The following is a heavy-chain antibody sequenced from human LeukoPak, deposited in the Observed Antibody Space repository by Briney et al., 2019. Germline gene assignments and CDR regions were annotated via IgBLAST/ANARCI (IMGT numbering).Heavy chain of an antibody. CDR3: AKEGSSSWYYYYYYMDV. J-gene: IGHJ6*03. V-gene: IGHV3-30*02. D-gene: IGHD6-13*01. CDR2: IRYDGSNK. CDR1: GFTFSSYG. Sequence: GGSLRLSCAASGFTFSSYGMHWVRQAPGKGLEWVAVIRYDGSNKYYADSVKGRFTISRDNSKNTLYLQMNSLRAEDTAVYYGAKEGSSSWYYYYYYMDVWGKGTTVTISS.